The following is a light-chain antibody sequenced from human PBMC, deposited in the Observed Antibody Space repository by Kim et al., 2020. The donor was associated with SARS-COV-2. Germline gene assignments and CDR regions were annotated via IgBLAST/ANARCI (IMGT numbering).Light chain of an antibody. CDR3: QQYYTPPYT. CDR1: QSVLHSSNNKNY. CDR2: WAS. Sequence: RATINCKARQSVLHSSNNKNYLAWYQQRPGQPPKLLIYWASTRESGVPDRLSGSGSGTDFALTISSLQAEDVAVYYCQQYYTPPYTFGQGTKLEI. J-gene: IGKJ2*01. V-gene: IGKV4-1*01.